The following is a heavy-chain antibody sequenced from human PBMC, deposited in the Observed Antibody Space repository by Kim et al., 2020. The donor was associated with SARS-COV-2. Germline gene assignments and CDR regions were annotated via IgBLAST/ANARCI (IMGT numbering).Heavy chain of an antibody. CDR1: GYTFSNHD. J-gene: IGHJ4*02. CDR3: ARGSGGLLWFGELFFDS. D-gene: IGHD3-10*01. Sequence: ASVKVSCKASGYTFSNHDIIWVRQATGQGLEWMGWMNPNSGDTVYAQKFQGRVTMTRNTSITTAYMELSSLRSEDTAKYYCARGSGGLLWFGELFFDSWGQGTQVTVSS. CDR2: MNPNSGDT. V-gene: IGHV1-8*01.